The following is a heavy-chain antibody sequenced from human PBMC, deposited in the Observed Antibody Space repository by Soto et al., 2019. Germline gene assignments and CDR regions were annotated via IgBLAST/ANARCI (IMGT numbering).Heavy chain of an antibody. CDR2: IYYSGST. J-gene: IGHJ6*02. D-gene: IGHD4-4*01. CDR3: ATNYAYYYYYGMDV. CDR1: GGSISSSSYY. V-gene: IGHV4-39*01. Sequence: SETLSLTCTVSGGSISSSSYYWGWIRQPPGKGLEWIGSIYYSGSTYYSPSLKSRVTISVDTSKNQFSLKLSSVTAADTAVYYCATNYAYYYYYGMDVWGQGTTVTVYS.